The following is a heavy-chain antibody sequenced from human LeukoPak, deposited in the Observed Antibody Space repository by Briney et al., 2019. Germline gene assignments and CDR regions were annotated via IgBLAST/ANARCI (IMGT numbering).Heavy chain of an antibody. CDR3: ARVGYCSSTSCYVGSAVDY. V-gene: IGHV1-46*01. CDR2: INPSGGST. D-gene: IGHD2-2*01. CDR1: GYTFTSYY. J-gene: IGHJ4*02. Sequence: ASVKVSCKASGYTFTSYYMHWVRQAPGQGLEWMGIINPSGGSTSYAQKFQGRVTMIRDTSTSTVYMELSSLRSEDTAVYYCARVGYCSSTSCYVGSAVDYWGQGTLVTVSS.